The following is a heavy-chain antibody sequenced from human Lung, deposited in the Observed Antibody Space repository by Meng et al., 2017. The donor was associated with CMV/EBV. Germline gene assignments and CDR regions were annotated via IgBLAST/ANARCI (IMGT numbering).Heavy chain of an antibody. D-gene: IGHD3-22*01. CDR3: ARAQERYRVTMIVVVITEYYYGMDV. CDR2: ISYDGSNK. V-gene: IGHV3-30-3*01. CDR1: GFTFSSYA. Sequence: GESLKISCAASGFTFSSYAMHWVRQAPGKGLEWVAVISYDGSNKYYADSVKGRFTISRDNSKNTLYLQINSLRAEDTAVYYCARAQERYRVTMIVVVITEYYYGMDVWGQGTTVXVSS. J-gene: IGHJ6*02.